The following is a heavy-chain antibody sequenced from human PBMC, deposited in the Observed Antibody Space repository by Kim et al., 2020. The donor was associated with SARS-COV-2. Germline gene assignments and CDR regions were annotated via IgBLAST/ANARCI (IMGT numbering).Heavy chain of an antibody. D-gene: IGHD3-22*01. V-gene: IGHV3-23*01. J-gene: IGHJ4*01. CDR3: VPSVTLADRSGLVTFFYY. Sequence: GGSLRLSCAASGLTLRSYAMNWVRQGPGKGLEWVSSITRGGDTYYAAAAEGRFSISRDNFKDTLMLQMNSLRAEDTGNDYCVPSVTLADRSGLVTFFYY. CDR2: ITRGGDT. CDR1: GLTLRSYA.